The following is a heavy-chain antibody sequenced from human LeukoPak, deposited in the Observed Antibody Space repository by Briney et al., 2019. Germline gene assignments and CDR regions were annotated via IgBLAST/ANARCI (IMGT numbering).Heavy chain of an antibody. CDR2: TRFDASNK. V-gene: IGHV3-30*02. J-gene: IGHJ4*02. CDR3: ARCPYNYGSGSLGN. CDR1: GFSFSSYG. D-gene: IGHD3-10*01. Sequence: GGSLRLSCAASGFSFSSYGMHWVRQAPGKGLEWVAFTRFDASNKYYVDSVKGRFTISRDNSKNTLYLHMNSLRPDDTAVYFCARCPYNYGSGSLGNWGQGTLVTVSS.